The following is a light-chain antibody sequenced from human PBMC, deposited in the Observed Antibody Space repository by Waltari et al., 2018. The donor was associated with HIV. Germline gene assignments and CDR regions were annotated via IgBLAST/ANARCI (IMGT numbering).Light chain of an antibody. J-gene: IGKJ4*01. CDR3: MQALEAPLT. Sequence: DVVMTQSPLSLRVPPGEPASISCRSSQSLLSRNGNNYLDWYLQKPVQSPQLLIYVGSNRASGVPDRFSGSGSGTDFTLKISRVEAEDVGVYYCMQALEAPLTFGGGTKVQIK. V-gene: IGKV2-28*01. CDR1: QSLLSRNGNNY. CDR2: VGS.